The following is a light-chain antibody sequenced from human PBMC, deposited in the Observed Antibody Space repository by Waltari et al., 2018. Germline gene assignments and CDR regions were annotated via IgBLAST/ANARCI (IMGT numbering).Light chain of an antibody. J-gene: IGLJ3*02. CDR2: VHI. Sequence: QSVLTQPPSVSGAPGQTVTTSCTGSSSNIGAGSAVHWYKNLPGEAPKGLIYVHINRPSVVPDRFSGAKSGTSAPLTINGLQAEDEADYYCQSCDDNLSGWVFGGGTKLTV. CDR1: SSNIGAGSA. V-gene: IGLV1-40*01. CDR3: QSCDDNLSGWV.